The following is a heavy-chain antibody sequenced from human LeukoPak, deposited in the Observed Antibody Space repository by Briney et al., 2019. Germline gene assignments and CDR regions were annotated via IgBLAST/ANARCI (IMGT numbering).Heavy chain of an antibody. CDR3: ARDPGYNWNDGAGDKDY. Sequence: QPGGSLGLSCAASGFTFSNYWMHWVRQVPGKGLVWVSRIKSDGGSISYADSVKGRFTISRDNAKNTLHLQMNSLRVEDTAVYYCARDPGYNWNDGAGDKDYWGQGTLVTVSS. D-gene: IGHD1-1*01. V-gene: IGHV3-74*01. CDR2: IKSDGGSI. CDR1: GFTFSNYW. J-gene: IGHJ4*02.